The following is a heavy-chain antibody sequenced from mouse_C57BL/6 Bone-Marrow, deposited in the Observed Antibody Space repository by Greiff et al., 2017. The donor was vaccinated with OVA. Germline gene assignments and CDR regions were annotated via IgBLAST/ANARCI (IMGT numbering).Heavy chain of an antibody. CDR1: GYTFTSYW. CDR2: IHPNSGST. Sequence: QVHVKQPGAELVKPGASVKLSCKASGYTFTSYWMHWVKQRPGQGLEWIGMIHPNSGSTNYNEKFKSNATLTVDKSSSTAYMQLSSLTSEDSAVDYCARGGIYYYGSSRAMDYWGQGTSVTVSS. D-gene: IGHD1-1*01. V-gene: IGHV1-64*01. CDR3: ARGGIYYYGSSRAMDY. J-gene: IGHJ4*01.